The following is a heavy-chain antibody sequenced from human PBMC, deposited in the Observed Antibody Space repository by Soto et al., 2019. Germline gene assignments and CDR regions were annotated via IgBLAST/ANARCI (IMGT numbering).Heavy chain of an antibody. D-gene: IGHD6-19*01. J-gene: IGHJ4*02. V-gene: IGHV3-21*01. CDR1: GFTFSSYS. CDR3: ARAGSGGWCFDY. Sequence: PGGSLRLSCAASGFTFSSYSMNWVRQAPGKGLEWVSSISSSSSYIYYADSVKGRFTISRDNAKNSLYLQMNSLRAEDTAVYYCARAGSGGWCFDYWGQGTLVTVSS. CDR2: ISSSSSYI.